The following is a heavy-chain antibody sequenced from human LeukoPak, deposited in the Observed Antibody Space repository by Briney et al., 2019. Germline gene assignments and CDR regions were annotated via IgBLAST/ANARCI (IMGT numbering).Heavy chain of an antibody. CDR1: GFTFGNYW. V-gene: IGHV3-7*01. D-gene: IGHD2-21*02. J-gene: IGHJ3*02. CDR3: ARDLDTYVVLTAYDTFDI. Sequence: PGGSLRLSCEGSGFTFGNYWMTWVRQAPEKGLEWVANIKPSGSEKHYADSVEGRFTISRDNAKNSLYLQMNSLRAEDTAVYYCARDLDTYVVLTAYDTFDIWGQGTVVTVSS. CDR2: IKPSGSEK.